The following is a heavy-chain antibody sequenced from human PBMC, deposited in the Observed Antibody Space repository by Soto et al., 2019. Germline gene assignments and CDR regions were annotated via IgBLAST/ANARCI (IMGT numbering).Heavy chain of an antibody. CDR3: AGDSTDGDFVDAFDV. J-gene: IGHJ3*01. Sequence: ELQLVESGGGLVQPGGSLRLSCAASGFSVSINYVNWVRQAPGKGLEWVSVIYSGGTIHYADAVKGRFTISRDTYKNTLYLQMNSLRVEDTAVYYCAGDSTDGDFVDAFDVWGQGTMVTVSS. CDR1: GFSVSINY. CDR2: IYSGGTI. D-gene: IGHD4-17*01. V-gene: IGHV3-66*01.